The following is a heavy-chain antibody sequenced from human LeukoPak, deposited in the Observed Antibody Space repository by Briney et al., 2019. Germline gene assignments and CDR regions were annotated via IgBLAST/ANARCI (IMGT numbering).Heavy chain of an antibody. V-gene: IGHV3-74*01. D-gene: IGHD3-3*01. CDR2: IKGDGIST. CDR3: AKDHYWSIDY. J-gene: IGHJ4*02. Sequence: GGSLRLSCAASGFDFSSNWMHWVRHAPGQGLVWVSRIKGDGISTNYADSVKGRFTISRDIAKNTLHLQMNSLRAEDTGVYYCAKDHYWSIDYWGRGTLVTVSS. CDR1: GFDFSSNW.